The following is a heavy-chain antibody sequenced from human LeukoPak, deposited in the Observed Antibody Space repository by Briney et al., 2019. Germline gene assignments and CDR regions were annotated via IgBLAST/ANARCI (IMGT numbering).Heavy chain of an antibody. D-gene: IGHD3-22*01. CDR2: IYSGGDT. V-gene: IGHV3-66*01. J-gene: IGHJ4*02. CDR3: ARGGTYYYDSSGYYD. CDR1: GFTVSSKY. Sequence: GGSLRLSCAASGFTVSSKYVSWVRQAPGKGLEWVSVIYSGGDTYYADSVKGRFTISRDNSKNTLYLQMNSLGGEDTAVYYCARGGTYYYDSSGYYDWGQGTLVTVSS.